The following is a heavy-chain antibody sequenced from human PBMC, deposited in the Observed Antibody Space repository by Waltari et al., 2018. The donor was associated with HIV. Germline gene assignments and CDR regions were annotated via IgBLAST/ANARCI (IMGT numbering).Heavy chain of an antibody. J-gene: IGHJ4*02. V-gene: IGHV3-53*01. Sequence: EVQVVESGGGLIQPGGSLRLPCAACGFTGSSVSMGWARQAPGKGLEWVSVIHSSGGTNYADSVKGRFTISRDNSKNTLYLQMNSLGAEDTAVYYCARDTTVVGTRYFDYWGRGTLVTVSS. CDR3: ARDTTVVGTRYFDY. CDR1: GFTGSSVS. D-gene: IGHD6-13*01. CDR2: IHSSGGT.